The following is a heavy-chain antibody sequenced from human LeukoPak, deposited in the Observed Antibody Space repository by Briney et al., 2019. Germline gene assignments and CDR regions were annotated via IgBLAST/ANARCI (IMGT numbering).Heavy chain of an antibody. CDR1: GYTFTSYA. CDR3: AGEKTGLYSMLGNWFDP. Sequence: GASVKVSCKASGYTFTSYAMHWVRQAPGQRLEWMGWINAGNGNTKYSQKFQGRVTITRDTSASTAYMELSSLRSEDTAVYYCAGEKTGLYSMLGNWFDPWGQGTLVTVSS. D-gene: IGHD1-14*01. CDR2: INAGNGNT. J-gene: IGHJ5*02. V-gene: IGHV1-3*01.